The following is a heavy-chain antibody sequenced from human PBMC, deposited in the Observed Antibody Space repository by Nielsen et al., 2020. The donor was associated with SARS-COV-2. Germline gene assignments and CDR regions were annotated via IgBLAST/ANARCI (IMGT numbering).Heavy chain of an antibody. D-gene: IGHD3-22*01. CDR1: GGSISSSNW. J-gene: IGHJ5*02. Sequence: SETLSLTCAVSGGSISSSNWWSWVRPPPGQGLEWIGEIYHSGSTNYNPSLKSRVTISVDKSKNQFSLKLSSVTAADTAVYYCAIRSSGYYNWFDPWGQGTLVTVSS. CDR3: AIRSSGYYNWFDP. CDR2: IYHSGST. V-gene: IGHV4-4*02.